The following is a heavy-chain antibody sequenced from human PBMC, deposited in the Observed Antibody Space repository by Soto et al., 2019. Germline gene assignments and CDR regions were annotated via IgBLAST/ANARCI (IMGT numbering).Heavy chain of an antibody. CDR2: ITTSSSYM. CDR1: GFTFSSYS. D-gene: IGHD3-3*01. J-gene: IGHJ4*02. CDR3: SRVGPRDFWSGYYKNGQDY. Sequence: GGSLRLSCAASGFTFSSYSMGWVRQVPGKGLEWVSSITTSSSYMYYADSVKGRITISRDNAKNSLYLQMDSLRAEDTAVYYCSRVGPRDFWSGYYKNGQDYWGQGTLVTVSS. V-gene: IGHV3-21*04.